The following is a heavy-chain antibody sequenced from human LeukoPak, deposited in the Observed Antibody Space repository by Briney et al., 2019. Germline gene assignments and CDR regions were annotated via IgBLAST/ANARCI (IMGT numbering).Heavy chain of an antibody. CDR3: ARGGRGNSPFDY. CDR1: GGSISSYY. CDR2: IYTSGGT. D-gene: IGHD4-23*01. J-gene: IGHJ4*02. V-gene: IGHV4-4*07. Sequence: SETLSLTCTVSGGSISSYYWSWIRQPAGKGLEWIGRIYTSGGTNYNPSLKSRVTISVDKSRNQFSLKLSSVTAADTAVYYCARGGRGNSPFDYWGQGTLVTVSS.